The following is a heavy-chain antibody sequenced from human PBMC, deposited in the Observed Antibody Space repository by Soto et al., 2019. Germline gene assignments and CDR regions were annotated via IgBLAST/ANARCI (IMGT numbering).Heavy chain of an antibody. V-gene: IGHV5-51*01. Sequence: GESLKISCKGSQYRFNSYWIGWVRQRPGRGLEWIGMIYPGDSDTTYSPSFEGHVTMSVDKSISTAYLEWNSLKASDSATYYCARRGSNGAYVYYPMDVWGQGTTVTVSS. D-gene: IGHD3-16*01. CDR2: IYPGDSDT. CDR3: ARRGSNGAYVYYPMDV. J-gene: IGHJ6*02. CDR1: QYRFNSYW.